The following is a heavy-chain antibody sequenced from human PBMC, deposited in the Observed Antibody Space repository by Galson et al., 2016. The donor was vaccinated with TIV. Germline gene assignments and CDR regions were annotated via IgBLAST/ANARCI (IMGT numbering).Heavy chain of an antibody. CDR3: TTDLGYCLTTSCSLGLDY. CDR1: GFTFSNAW. Sequence: SLRLSCAASGFTFSNAWMTWVRQAPGRGLEWVGRIKGKSDGATTAYAAPVKGRFSISRDDSKDTVYLQMNNLKTEDTALYFCTTDLGYCLTTSCSLGLDYWGQGTLVTVSS. V-gene: IGHV3-15*01. D-gene: IGHD2-2*01. J-gene: IGHJ4*02. CDR2: IKGKSDGATT.